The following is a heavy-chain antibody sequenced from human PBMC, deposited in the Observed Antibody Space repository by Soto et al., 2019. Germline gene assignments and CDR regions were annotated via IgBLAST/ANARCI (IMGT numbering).Heavy chain of an antibody. CDR1: GGTFSSYT. CDR3: ARGAVVGSYNWFDP. CDR2: IIPILSIA. Sequence: SVKVSCKAPGGTFSSYTISWVRQAPGQGLEWMGRIIPILSIANYAQKFQGRVTITADKSTSTAYMELSSLRSEDTFVYYCARGAVVGSYNWFDPWGQGTLVTAPQ. D-gene: IGHD2-2*01. J-gene: IGHJ5*02. V-gene: IGHV1-69*02.